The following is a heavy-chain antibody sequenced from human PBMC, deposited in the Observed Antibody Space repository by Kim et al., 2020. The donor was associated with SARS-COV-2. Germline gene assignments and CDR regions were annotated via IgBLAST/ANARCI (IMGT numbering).Heavy chain of an antibody. D-gene: IGHD1-26*01. CDR2: ISSSGGTI. CDR3: ASRGGGYSGSYFLDY. CDR1: GFTFSTHS. J-gene: IGHJ4*01. V-gene: IGHV3-48*02. Sequence: GGSLRLSCTASGFTFSTHSMNWVRQAPEKGLEWLSYISSSGGTIYYADSVGGRFTISRDNAKNSLYLQMSSLGDEDTAVYYCASRGGGYSGSYFLDYWG.